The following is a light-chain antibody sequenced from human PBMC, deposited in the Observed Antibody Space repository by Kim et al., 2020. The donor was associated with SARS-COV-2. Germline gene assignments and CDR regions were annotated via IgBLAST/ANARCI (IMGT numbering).Light chain of an antibody. CDR3: QAWDSSTVSYV. J-gene: IGLJ1*01. CDR1: KLGDKY. V-gene: IGLV3-1*01. Sequence: SYELTQPPSVSVSPGQTASITYSGDKLGDKYACWYQQKPGQSPVLVIYQDSKRPSGIPERFSGSNSGNTATLTISGTQAMDEADYYCQAWDSSTVSYVFGTGTKVTDL. CDR2: QDS.